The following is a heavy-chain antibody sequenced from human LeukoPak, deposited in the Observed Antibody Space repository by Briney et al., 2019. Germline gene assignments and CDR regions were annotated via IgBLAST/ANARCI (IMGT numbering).Heavy chain of an antibody. Sequence: GRSLRLSCAASGFTFSSYGMHWVRQAPGKGLEWVAVISYDGSNKYYADSVKGRFTISRDNSKNTLYLQMNSLRAEDTAVYYCAKGPGSSGPTGAYYYYGMDVWGQGTTVTVSS. J-gene: IGHJ6*02. V-gene: IGHV3-30*18. CDR1: GFTFSSYG. CDR3: AKGPGSSGPTGAYYYYGMDV. D-gene: IGHD3-22*01. CDR2: ISYDGSNK.